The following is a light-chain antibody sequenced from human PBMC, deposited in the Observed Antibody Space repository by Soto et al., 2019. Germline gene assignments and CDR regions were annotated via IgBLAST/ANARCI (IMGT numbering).Light chain of an antibody. V-gene: IGKV1-5*01. J-gene: IGKJ1*01. CDR2: GAY. Sequence: DIQMTQSPSTLSASVGDRVTITCRASQSISTYLDWCQQKPGKAPKLLIYGAYSLDRGVPSRFSGSGSGTEFTLTINSLQPDDFPAYFCEHYSSYSGAFGQGTKVEIK. CDR3: EHYSSYSGA. CDR1: QSISTY.